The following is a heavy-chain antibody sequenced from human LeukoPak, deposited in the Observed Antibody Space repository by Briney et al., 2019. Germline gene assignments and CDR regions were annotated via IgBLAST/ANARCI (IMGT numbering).Heavy chain of an antibody. CDR1: GYTLKSCI. J-gene: IGHJ6*02. Sequence: GASVKVSCDASGYTLKSCIINSGSQAPGQGLEWMGSINAYNGNTNYAQKVQGRVTMTTDTSTSTAYMELRSLRSDDTPVYYCGRDPEFLWFGESQHYGMDVWGQGTTVTVSS. D-gene: IGHD3-10*01. CDR2: INAYNGNT. V-gene: IGHV1-18*01. CDR3: GRDPEFLWFGESQHYGMDV.